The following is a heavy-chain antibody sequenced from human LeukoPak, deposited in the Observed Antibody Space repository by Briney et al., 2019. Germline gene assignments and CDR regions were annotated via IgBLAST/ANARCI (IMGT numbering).Heavy chain of an antibody. V-gene: IGHV3-21*01. CDR2: ISSSSSYI. J-gene: IGHJ4*02. Sequence: PGGSLRLSCAASGFTFSSYSMNWVRQAPGKGLEWVSSISSSSSYIYYADSVKGRFTISRDNAKNSLYLQMNSLRAEDTAVYYCARDRGGIAAAGTNFDYWGQGTLVTVSS. CDR1: GFTFSSYS. CDR3: ARDRGGIAAAGTNFDY. D-gene: IGHD6-13*01.